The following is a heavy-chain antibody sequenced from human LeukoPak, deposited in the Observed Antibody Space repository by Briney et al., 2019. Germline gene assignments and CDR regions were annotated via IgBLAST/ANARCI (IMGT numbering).Heavy chain of an antibody. CDR1: GFAFDDYA. CDR3: AKVVWSPYDSSGYFSQIDY. J-gene: IGHJ4*02. D-gene: IGHD3-22*01. Sequence: GGSLRLSCAASGFAFDDYAMHWVRQAPGKGLEWVSLISGDGGSTYYADSVKGRFTISRVNSKNSLYLQMNSLRTEDTALYYCAKVVWSPYDSSGYFSQIDYWGQGTLVTVSS. V-gene: IGHV3-43*02. CDR2: ISGDGGST.